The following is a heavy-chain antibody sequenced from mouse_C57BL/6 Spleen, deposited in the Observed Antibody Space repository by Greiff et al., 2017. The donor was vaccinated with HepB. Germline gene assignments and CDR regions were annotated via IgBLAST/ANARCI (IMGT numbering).Heavy chain of an antibody. CDR1: GFTFSSYA. CDR2: ISDGGSYT. CDR3: ARDRDYYGSSYDFDY. D-gene: IGHD1-1*01. J-gene: IGHJ2*01. Sequence: EVKLMDSGGGLVKPGGSLKLSCAASGFTFSSYAMSWVRQTPEKRLEWVATISDGGSYTYYPDNVKGRFTISRDNAKNNLYLQMSHLKSEDTAMYYCARDRDYYGSSYDFDYWGQGTTLTVSS. V-gene: IGHV5-4*01.